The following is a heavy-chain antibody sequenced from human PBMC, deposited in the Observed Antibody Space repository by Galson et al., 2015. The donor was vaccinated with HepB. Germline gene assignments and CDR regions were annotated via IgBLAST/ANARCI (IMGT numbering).Heavy chain of an antibody. CDR3: ARGGTVAGTFYYCYGMDV. J-gene: IGHJ6*02. CDR1: GYTFTGYY. CDR2: INPNSGGT. V-gene: IGHV1-2*04. Sequence: SVKVSCKASGYTFTGYYMHWVRQAPGQGLEWMGWINPNSGGTNYAQKFQGWVTMTRDTSISTAYMELSRLRSDDTAVYYCARGGTVAGTFYYCYGMDVWGQGTTVTVSS. D-gene: IGHD6-19*01.